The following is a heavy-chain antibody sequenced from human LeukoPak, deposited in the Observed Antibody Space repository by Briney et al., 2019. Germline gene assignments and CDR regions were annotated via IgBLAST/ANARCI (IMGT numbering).Heavy chain of an antibody. CDR1: GYTFTGYY. CDR2: FDPEDGET. CDR3: ATDLLWRTDY. J-gene: IGHJ4*02. D-gene: IGHD3-3*01. V-gene: IGHV1-24*01. Sequence: ASVKVSCKASGYTFTGYYMHWVRQAPGKGLEWMGGFDPEDGETIYAQKFQGRVTMTEDTSTDTAYMELSSLRSEDTAVYYCATDLLWRTDYWGQGTLVTVSS.